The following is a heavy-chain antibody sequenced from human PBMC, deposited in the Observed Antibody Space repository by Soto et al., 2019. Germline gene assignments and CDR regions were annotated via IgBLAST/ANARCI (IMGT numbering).Heavy chain of an antibody. D-gene: IGHD3-9*01. CDR3: ARARHYDILTGYPYYFDY. V-gene: IGHV4-59*01. CDR1: GGSISSYY. J-gene: IGHJ4*02. CDR2: IYYSGST. Sequence: PSETLSLTCTVSGGSISSYYWSWIRQPPGKGLEWIGYIYYSGSTNYNPSLKSRVTISVDTSKNQFSLKLSSVTAADTAVYYCARARHYDILTGYPYYFDYWGQGALVTVSS.